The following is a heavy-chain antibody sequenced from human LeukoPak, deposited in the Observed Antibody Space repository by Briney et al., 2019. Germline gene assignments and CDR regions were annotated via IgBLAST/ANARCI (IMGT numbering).Heavy chain of an antibody. D-gene: IGHD3-3*01. CDR1: GFTFRSYA. V-gene: IGHV3-23*01. J-gene: IGHJ4*02. CDR2: INGGGDST. Sequence: GGSLRLSCAASGFTFRSYAMSWVRQAPGKGLEWVSSINGGGDSTYYADSVKGRFTISRDNSKNTLYLQMNSLRAEDTAVYYCAKDKRYDFWSGYYPDYWGQGTLVTVSS. CDR3: AKDKRYDFWSGYYPDY.